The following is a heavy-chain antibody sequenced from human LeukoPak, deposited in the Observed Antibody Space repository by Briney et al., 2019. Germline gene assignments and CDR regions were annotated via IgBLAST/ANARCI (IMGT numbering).Heavy chain of an antibody. J-gene: IGHJ4*02. D-gene: IGHD2-8*01. CDR2: VYYTGST. CDR3: ARHVPPPVNGMDY. V-gene: IGHV4-39*01. Sequence: SETLFLTCTVSGGSISGSSYYWGWIRQPPGKGLEWIASVYYTGSTYYNPSLRSRVTISVDTSKNQFFLKIDSLTAADTAVYYCARHVPPPVNGMDYWGQGTLVAVSS. CDR1: GGSISGSSYY.